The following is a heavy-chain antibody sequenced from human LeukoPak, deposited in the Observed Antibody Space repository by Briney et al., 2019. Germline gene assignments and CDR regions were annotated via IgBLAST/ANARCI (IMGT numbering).Heavy chain of an antibody. V-gene: IGHV1-18*01. Sequence: AAVKVSSKESGYTFTSYGISWVRQAPGRGVEWMGWISAYTGNTNYAQTLQGSVTMTTDTSTSTAYIEQWSLRSDDTTVYYCSRDGIPAAMHYFFGMDVWGQGTTVTVSS. CDR2: ISAYTGNT. CDR3: SRDGIPAAMHYFFGMDV. D-gene: IGHD2-2*01. CDR1: GYTFTSYG. J-gene: IGHJ6*02.